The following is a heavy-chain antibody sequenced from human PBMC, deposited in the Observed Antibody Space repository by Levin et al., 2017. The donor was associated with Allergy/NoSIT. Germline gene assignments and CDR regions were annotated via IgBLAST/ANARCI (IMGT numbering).Heavy chain of an antibody. J-gene: IGHJ4*02. CDR1: GFTVSSNY. D-gene: IGHD6-13*01. CDR3: ARGGSSWYPFDY. V-gene: IGHV3-66*01. CDR2: IYSGGST. Sequence: SCAASGFTVSSNYMSWVRQAPGKGLEWVSVIYSGGSTYYADSVKGRFTISRDNSKNTLYLQMTSLRAEDTAVYYCARGGSSWYPFDYWGQGTLVTVSS.